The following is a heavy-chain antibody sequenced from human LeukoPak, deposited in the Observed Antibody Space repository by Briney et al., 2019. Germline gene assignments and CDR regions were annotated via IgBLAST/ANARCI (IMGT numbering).Heavy chain of an antibody. D-gene: IGHD2-2*01. CDR1: GYSISSGYY. J-gene: IGHJ2*01. CDR3: AMIVVVPAAIPYWYFDL. Sequence: SETLSLTCAVSGYSISSGYYWGWIRQPPGQGLEWIGSIYHSGSTYSNPSLKSRVTISVDTSKNQFSLKLSSVTAADTAVYYCAMIVVVPAAIPYWYFDLWGRGTLVTVSS. V-gene: IGHV4-38-2*01. CDR2: IYHSGST.